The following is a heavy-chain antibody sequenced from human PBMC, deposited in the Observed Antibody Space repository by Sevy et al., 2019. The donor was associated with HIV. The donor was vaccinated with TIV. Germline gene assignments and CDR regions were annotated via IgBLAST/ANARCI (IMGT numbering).Heavy chain of an antibody. J-gene: IGHJ4*02. D-gene: IGHD3-3*01. Sequence: SETLSLTCTVSGGSISSYYWSWIRQPPGKGLEWIGYIYYSGSTNYNPSLKSRVTISVDTSKNRFSLKLSSVTAADTAVYYCARAGGFWSGYYDFDYWGQGTLVTVSS. CDR1: GGSISSYY. CDR3: ARAGGFWSGYYDFDY. V-gene: IGHV4-59*01. CDR2: IYYSGST.